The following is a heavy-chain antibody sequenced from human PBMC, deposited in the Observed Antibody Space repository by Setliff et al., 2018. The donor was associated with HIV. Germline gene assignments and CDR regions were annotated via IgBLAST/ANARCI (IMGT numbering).Heavy chain of an antibody. Sequence: ASVKVSCKASGGTFSSYGISWVRQAPGQGLEWMGWISAYNGNTNYAQKLKGRVTMTTDTSTSTAYMEVRSLRSDDTAVYYCARKGTGDAFDIWGQGTMVTVSS. V-gene: IGHV1-18*01. D-gene: IGHD1-1*01. CDR3: ARKGTGDAFDI. CDR1: GGTFSSYG. CDR2: ISAYNGNT. J-gene: IGHJ3*02.